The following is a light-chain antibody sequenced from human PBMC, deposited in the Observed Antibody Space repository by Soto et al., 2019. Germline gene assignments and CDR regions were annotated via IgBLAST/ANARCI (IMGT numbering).Light chain of an antibody. Sequence: QSVLTQPPSVSAAPGQKVTISCSGSSSNIGNNYVSWYQQLPGTAPKLLICDNNKRPSGIPDRFSGPKSGTSATLGITGLQTGDEADYYCGTWDSSLSAVVFGGGTKLTVL. V-gene: IGLV1-51*01. J-gene: IGLJ2*01. CDR3: GTWDSSLSAVV. CDR2: DNN. CDR1: SSNIGNNY.